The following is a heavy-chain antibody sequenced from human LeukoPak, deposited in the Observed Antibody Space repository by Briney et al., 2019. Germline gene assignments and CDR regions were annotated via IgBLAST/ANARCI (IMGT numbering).Heavy chain of an antibody. Sequence: GGSLRLSCAASGFIVSSNYMSWVRQAPGKGLEWVSVIYSGGSTYYADSVKGRFTISRDNSKNMLYLQMNSLRTEDTAVYYCARDIGPGYSSGFNWGQGTLVTVSS. D-gene: IGHD2-8*02. CDR2: IYSGGST. CDR1: GFIVSSNY. CDR3: ARDIGPGYSSGFN. J-gene: IGHJ4*02. V-gene: IGHV3-53*01.